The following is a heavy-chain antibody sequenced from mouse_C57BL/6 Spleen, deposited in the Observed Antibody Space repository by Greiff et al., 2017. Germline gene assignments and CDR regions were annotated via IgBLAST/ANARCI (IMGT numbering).Heavy chain of an antibody. CDR2: IDPSDSYT. J-gene: IGHJ3*01. V-gene: IGHV1-69*01. D-gene: IGHD3-3*01. CDR3: AREKGQWFAWFAY. CDR1: GYTFTSYW. Sequence: QVQLQQPGAELVMPGASVKLSCKASGYTFTSYWMHWVKQRPGQGLEWIGEIDPSDSYTNYNQKFKGKSTLTVDKSSSTAYMQLSSLTSEDSAVYYCAREKGQWFAWFAYWGRGTLVTVSA.